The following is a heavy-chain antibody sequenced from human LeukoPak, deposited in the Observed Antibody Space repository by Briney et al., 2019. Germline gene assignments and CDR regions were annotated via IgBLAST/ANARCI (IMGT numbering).Heavy chain of an antibody. CDR1: GFSVRIYY. CDR3: ATPTFDSGKRSDF. D-gene: IGHD3-10*01. CDR2: IYDGGRT. J-gene: IGHJ4*02. Sequence: PGGSLRLSCAASGFSVRIYYMTWVRQAPGKGLEWVSVIYDGGRTYYTDSVRGRFTISADNSMTTVSLQMDSLKYEDTAVYFCATPTFDSGKRSDFWGQGTLVTVSS. V-gene: IGHV3-53*01.